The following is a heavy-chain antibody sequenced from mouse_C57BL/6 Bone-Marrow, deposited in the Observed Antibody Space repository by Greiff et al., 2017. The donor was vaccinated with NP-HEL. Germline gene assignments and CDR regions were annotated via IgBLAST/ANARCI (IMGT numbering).Heavy chain of an antibody. V-gene: IGHV1-18*01. J-gene: IGHJ1*03. D-gene: IGHD1-1*01. CDR1: GYTFTDYN. Sequence: EVKLMESGPELVKPGASVKIPCKASGYTFTDYNMDWVKQSHGKSLEWIGDINPNNGGTIYNQKFKGKATLTVDKSSSTAYMELRSLTSEDTAVYDCARIDYYGSSLWYFDVWGTGTTVTVSS. CDR3: ARIDYYGSSLWYFDV. CDR2: INPNNGGT.